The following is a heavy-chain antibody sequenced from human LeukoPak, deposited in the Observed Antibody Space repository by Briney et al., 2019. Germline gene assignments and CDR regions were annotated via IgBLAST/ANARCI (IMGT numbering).Heavy chain of an antibody. CDR1: GGSFSGYY. D-gene: IGHD3-22*01. J-gene: IGHJ4*02. CDR2: INHSGST. V-gene: IGHV4-34*01. CDR3: ARAVKGDYDSSGYHFDY. Sequence: SSETLSLTCAVYGGSFSGYYWSWIRQPPGKGLEWIGEINHSGSTNYNPSLKSRVTISVDTSKNQFSLKPSSVTAADTAVYYCARAVKGDYDSSGYHFDYWGQGTLVTVSS.